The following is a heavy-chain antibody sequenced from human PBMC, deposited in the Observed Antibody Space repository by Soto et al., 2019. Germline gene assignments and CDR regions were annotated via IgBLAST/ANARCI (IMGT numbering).Heavy chain of an antibody. V-gene: IGHV1-3*04. CDR2: INTGNGNT. Sequence: QVQLVQSGAAVKNPGASVKVSCKASGYTFTTYAIHWVRQAPGQRLEWMGWINTGNGNTKYSQKFQGRVTITRDTSASTAYMELSSLRSEDTAVYYCARSGDGYNYGYNFWGQGTLVTVSS. J-gene: IGHJ4*02. CDR3: ARSGDGYNYGYNF. D-gene: IGHD5-18*01. CDR1: GYTFTTYA.